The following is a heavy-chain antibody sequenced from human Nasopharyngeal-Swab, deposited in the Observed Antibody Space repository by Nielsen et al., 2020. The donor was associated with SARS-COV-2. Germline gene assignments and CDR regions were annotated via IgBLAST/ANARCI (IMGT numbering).Heavy chain of an antibody. CDR2: VTYGGTA. Sequence: SETLSLTCTVSPGSIKSGARYWAWIRQPIGGDLDWVGYVTYGGTAYYKPSLARRVTISVDTSENQFSLHVNSVTAADTAVYYCAGDRNGYNYLDYWGRGALVTVSS. V-gene: IGHV4-31*03. D-gene: IGHD5-24*01. CDR1: PGSIKSGARY. CDR3: AGDRNGYNYLDY. J-gene: IGHJ4*02.